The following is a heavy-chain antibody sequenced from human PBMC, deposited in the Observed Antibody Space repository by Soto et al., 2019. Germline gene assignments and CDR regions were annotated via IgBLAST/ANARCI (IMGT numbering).Heavy chain of an antibody. CDR2: ISGYNGNT. J-gene: IGHJ4*02. Sequence: QVQLMQSGAEVKKPGASVKVSCKASGYTFTSHGLSWVRQAPGQGLEWMGWISGYNGNTNYAQKLQDSVTMTTDTSTSTAYMDLRSLRSDDTAVYYCARVYSSGWAMPFDYWGQGTLVTVSS. CDR3: ARVYSSGWAMPFDY. D-gene: IGHD6-19*01. V-gene: IGHV1-18*01. CDR1: GYTFTSHG.